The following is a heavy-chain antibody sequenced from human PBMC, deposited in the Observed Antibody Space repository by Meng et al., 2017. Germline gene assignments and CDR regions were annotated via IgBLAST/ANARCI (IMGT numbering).Heavy chain of an antibody. J-gene: IGHJ4*02. V-gene: IGHV6-1*02. D-gene: IGHD2-2*01. CDR1: GDSVSSNSAA. CDR2: TYYRSEWYN. Sequence: QVHLHQSGPGLVNPSQLHSLSCASSGDSVSSNSAAWNWIRQSPSRGLEWLGRTYYRSEWYNDYAVSVKSRLTFKPDTSKIQFSLLLNSVTPEDTAVYYCARETSCYDCWGQGTLVTVSS. CDR3: ARETSCYDC.